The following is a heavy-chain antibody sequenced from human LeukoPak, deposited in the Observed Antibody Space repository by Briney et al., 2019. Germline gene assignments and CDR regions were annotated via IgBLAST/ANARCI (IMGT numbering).Heavy chain of an antibody. CDR1: GGSISSSSYY. CDR3: ARVQWIVVVIRKYWFDP. D-gene: IGHD3-22*01. V-gene: IGHV4-39*07. Sequence: SETLSLTCTVSGGSISSSSYYWGWIRQPPGKGLEWIGSIYYSGSTYYNPSLKSRVTISVDTSKNQFSLKLSSVTAADTAVYYCARVQWIVVVIRKYWFDPWGQGTLVTVSS. CDR2: IYYSGST. J-gene: IGHJ5*02.